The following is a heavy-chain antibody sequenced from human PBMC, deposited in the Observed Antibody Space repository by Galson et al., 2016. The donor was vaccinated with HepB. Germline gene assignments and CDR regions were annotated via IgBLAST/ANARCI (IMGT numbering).Heavy chain of an antibody. D-gene: IGHD6-6*01. J-gene: IGHJ6*04. CDR2: ISFDGFKK. Sequence: SLRLSCAASGFTFSDFPFHWARQSPGKGLEWVALISFDGFKKSYTDSVKGRFDISRDNSKGTLYLDMNSLTTDDSAVYFCARDRIAQSIADRWGGSFFYALDVWGEGTTVTVSS. V-gene: IGHV3-30*09. CDR3: ARDRIAQSIADRWGGSFFYALDV. CDR1: GFTFSDFP.